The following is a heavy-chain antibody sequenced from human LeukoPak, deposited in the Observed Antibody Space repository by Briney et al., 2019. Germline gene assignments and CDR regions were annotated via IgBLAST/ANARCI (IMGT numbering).Heavy chain of an antibody. J-gene: IGHJ4*02. V-gene: IGHV3-23*01. CDR2: ISGGGVTT. CDR3: PRQSYASGWNPFDY. Sequence: GGSLRLSCVASGLTFSNYAMSWVRQAPGKGLEGVSTISGGGVTTYYGDSAKGRFAISRDNSKNTLYLQMNSLTADDTAVYYCPRQSYASGWNPFDYWGQGILVTVSS. D-gene: IGHD6-19*01. CDR1: GLTFSNYA.